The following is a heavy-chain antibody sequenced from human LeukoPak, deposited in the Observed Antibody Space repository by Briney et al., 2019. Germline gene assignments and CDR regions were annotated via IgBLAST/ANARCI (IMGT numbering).Heavy chain of an antibody. D-gene: IGHD2-21*01. V-gene: IGHV4-39*01. Sequence: SETLSLTCTVSGVSISSSNSYWGWIRQPPGKGLEWIGSIYYSGNTYYNASLKSQVSISIDTSKNQFSLRLTSVTAADTAVYYCASTLLESATDYYMDVWGKGTTVTISS. CDR2: IYYSGNT. CDR3: ASTLLESATDYYMDV. CDR1: GVSISSSNSY. J-gene: IGHJ6*03.